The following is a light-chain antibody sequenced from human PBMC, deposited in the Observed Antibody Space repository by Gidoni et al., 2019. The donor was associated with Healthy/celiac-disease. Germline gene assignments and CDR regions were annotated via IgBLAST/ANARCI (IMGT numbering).Light chain of an antibody. CDR2: SNN. CDR1: SSKIGSNT. J-gene: IGLJ3*02. V-gene: IGLV1-44*01. CDR3: AAWDDSLNGWV. Sequence: QSVLTQPPSASGTPGQRVTISCSGSSSKIGSNTVHWYQQLPGTAPKLLIYSNNQRPSGVPDRFSGSKSGTSASLAISGLQSEDEADYYCAAWDDSLNGWVFGGGTKLTVL.